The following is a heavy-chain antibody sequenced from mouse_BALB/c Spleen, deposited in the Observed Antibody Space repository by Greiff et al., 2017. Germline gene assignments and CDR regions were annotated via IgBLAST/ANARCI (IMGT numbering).Heavy chain of an antibody. CDR2: ISSGGSYT. CDR1: GFTFSSYT. J-gene: IGHJ2*01. CDR3: TREGEYGNYGFDY. V-gene: IGHV5-6-4*01. D-gene: IGHD2-10*02. Sequence: DVMLVESGGGLVKPGGSLKLSCAASGFTFSSYTMSWVRQTPEKRLEWVATISSGGSYTYYPDSVKGRFTISRDNAKNTLYLQMSSLKSEDTAMYYCTREGEYGNYGFDYWGQGTTLTVSS.